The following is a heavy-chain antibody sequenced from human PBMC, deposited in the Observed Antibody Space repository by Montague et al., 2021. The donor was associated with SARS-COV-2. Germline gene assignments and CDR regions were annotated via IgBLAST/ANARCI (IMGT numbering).Heavy chain of an antibody. V-gene: IGHV3-53*01. Sequence: SLRLSCAASGFSVSRNYLNWFRQAPGKGLEWVSFIGSGGGTYYADSVKGRFTISGDTSRNTLYLQMNSLRAEDTAVYYCAKGGAQGSRSFDYWGQGTLVTVSS. CDR3: AKGGAQGSRSFDY. J-gene: IGHJ4*02. D-gene: IGHD1-26*01. CDR2: IGSGGGT. CDR1: GFSVSRNY.